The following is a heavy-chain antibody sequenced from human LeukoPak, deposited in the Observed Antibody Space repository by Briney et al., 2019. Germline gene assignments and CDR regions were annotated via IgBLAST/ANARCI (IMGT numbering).Heavy chain of an antibody. CDR3: ARDRMGVGDY. D-gene: IGHD3-3*01. V-gene: IGHV3-64*01. CDR1: GFTFSTYA. CDR2: ITSNGDNT. J-gene: IGHJ4*02. Sequence: GGSLRLSCAAPGFTFSTYALHWVRQAPGKGLEYVSSITSNGDNTYYANSVEGRFTISRDNSKNTLNLEMGSLRAEDMAVYYCARDRMGVGDYWGQGTLVTVSS.